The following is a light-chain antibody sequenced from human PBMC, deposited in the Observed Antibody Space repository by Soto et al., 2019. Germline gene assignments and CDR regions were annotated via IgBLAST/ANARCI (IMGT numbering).Light chain of an antibody. CDR3: CSYVGTDIFYV. V-gene: IGLV2-23*02. J-gene: IGLJ1*01. CDR2: EVT. Sequence: QSALTQPASVSGSPGQSITISCTGTNSDLGTYNLVSWYQQLPGKAPKTIIYEVTKRPSGVSKRFSGSKSGNTASLTISGLQAEDEADYYCCSYVGTDIFYVFGNGTKVTV. CDR1: NSDLGTYNL.